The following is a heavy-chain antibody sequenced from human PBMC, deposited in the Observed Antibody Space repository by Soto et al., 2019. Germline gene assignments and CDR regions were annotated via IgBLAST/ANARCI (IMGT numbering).Heavy chain of an antibody. CDR3: AKDSGRGSADYYFDY. CDR1: GFTFIAYG. D-gene: IGHD3-10*01. V-gene: IGHV3-30*18. CDR2: ISNDGNNK. J-gene: IGHJ4*02. Sequence: GGSLRLSCAAPGFTFIAYGMHWVRQSPGKGLERVAVISNDGNNKYHADSVKGRFTISRDNSKNTLYLQMNSLRAEDTAVYYCAKDSGRGSADYYFDYWGRGTLVTVSS.